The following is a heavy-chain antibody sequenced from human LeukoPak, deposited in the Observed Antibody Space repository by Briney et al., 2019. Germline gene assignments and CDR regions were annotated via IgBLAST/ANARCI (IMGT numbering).Heavy chain of an antibody. J-gene: IGHJ5*02. CDR3: ARNYAGDSSGYSFGNWFDP. CDR1: GYTFTSYG. Sequence: ASVKVSCKASGYTFTSYGISWVRQAPGQGLEWMGWISAYNGNTNYAQKLQGRVTMTTDTSTSTAYMELRSLRSDDTAVYYCARNYAGDSSGYSFGNWFDPWGQGTLVTVFS. V-gene: IGHV1-18*01. CDR2: ISAYNGNT. D-gene: IGHD3-22*01.